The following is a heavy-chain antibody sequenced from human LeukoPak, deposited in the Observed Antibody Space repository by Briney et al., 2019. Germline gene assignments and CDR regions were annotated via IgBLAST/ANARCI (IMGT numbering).Heavy chain of an antibody. CDR1: GYTFTGYY. J-gene: IGHJ6*02. D-gene: IGHD6-13*01. CDR2: INPKSGGT. Sequence: ASVKVSCKASGYTFTGYYMHWVRQAPGQGLEWMGWINPKSGGTNYAQKFQGWVTITRDTSISTAYMELSGLRSDDTAVYYCARAAAGAIRPTTYHYYYGMDVWGQGTTVTVSS. V-gene: IGHV1-2*04. CDR3: ARAAAGAIRPTTYHYYYGMDV.